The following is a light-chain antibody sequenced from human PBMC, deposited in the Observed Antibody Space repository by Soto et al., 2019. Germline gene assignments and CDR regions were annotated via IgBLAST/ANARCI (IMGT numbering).Light chain of an antibody. J-gene: IGKJ1*01. V-gene: IGKV3-20*01. CDR2: AAS. Sequence: EIVLTQSPGTLSLSPWERATLSCRASQSVSSYYLAWYQQKPGQAPRLLIYAASSRATGIPDRFSGGGSGTDFTLTISRLEPEDFAVYYCQQYGSSPRTFGQGTKVDIK. CDR1: QSVSSYY. CDR3: QQYGSSPRT.